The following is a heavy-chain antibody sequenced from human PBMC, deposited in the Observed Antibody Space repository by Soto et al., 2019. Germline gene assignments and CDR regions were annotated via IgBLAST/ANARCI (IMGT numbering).Heavy chain of an antibody. CDR3: ARDKGGVTSNPVFDY. Sequence: ASVKVSCKASGYSFSSYSINWVRQAPGQRPEWMGWIIAGNGNTRYSQNFQGRVTFTSDPSATTVYMDLSSLGSEDTALYYCARDKGGVTSNPVFDYWG. CDR2: IIAGNGNT. CDR1: GYSFSSYS. D-gene: IGHD5-18*01. J-gene: IGHJ4*01. V-gene: IGHV1-3*01.